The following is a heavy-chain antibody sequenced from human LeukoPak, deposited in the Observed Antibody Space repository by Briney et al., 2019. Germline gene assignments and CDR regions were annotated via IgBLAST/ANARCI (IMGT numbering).Heavy chain of an antibody. J-gene: IGHJ6*02. CDR1: GGSISSGGYY. CDR3: ARDRVVRNYYGMDV. Sequence: PSETLSLTCTVSGGSISSGGYYWSWIRQHPGKGLEWIGYIYYSGSTYYNPSLKSRVTISVDTSKNQFSLKLSSVTAADTAVYYCARDRVVRNYYGMDVWGQGTTVTVSS. D-gene: IGHD3-10*01. V-gene: IGHV4-31*03. CDR2: IYYSGST.